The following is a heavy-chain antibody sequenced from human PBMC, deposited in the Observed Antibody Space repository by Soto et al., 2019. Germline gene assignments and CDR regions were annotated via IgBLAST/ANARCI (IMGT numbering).Heavy chain of an antibody. V-gene: IGHV3-30-3*01. J-gene: IGHJ4*02. CDR3: AREWSTSGDLDY. D-gene: IGHD3-10*01. CDR2: ISYDGSIK. Sequence: QVQLVESGGGVVQPGRSLRLSCAASGFTFSSHSIQWVRKAPGKGLEWVAVISYDGSIKYYADSVKGRFTISRDNSKNTEYLQMNSLRAEDTAVFYCAREWSTSGDLDYWGQGTLVIVSS. CDR1: GFTFSSHS.